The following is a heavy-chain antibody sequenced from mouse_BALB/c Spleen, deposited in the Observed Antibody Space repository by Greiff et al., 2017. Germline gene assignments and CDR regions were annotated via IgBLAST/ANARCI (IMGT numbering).Heavy chain of an antibody. CDR2: ISSGSSTI. V-gene: IGHV5-17*02. Sequence: EVQLVESGGGLVQPGGSRKLSCAASGFTFSSFGMHWVRQAPEKGLEWVAYISSGSSTIYYADTVKGRFTISRDNPKNTLFLQMTSLRSEDTAMYYCARDCYGSSCWFAYWGQGTLVTVSA. CDR3: ARDCYGSSCWFAY. D-gene: IGHD1-1*01. J-gene: IGHJ3*01. CDR1: GFTFSSFG.